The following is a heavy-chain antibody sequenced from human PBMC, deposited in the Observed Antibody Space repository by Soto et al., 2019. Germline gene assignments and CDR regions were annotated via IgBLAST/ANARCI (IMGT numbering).Heavy chain of an antibody. Sequence: PGGSLRLSCAASGFTFSSYAMSWVRQAPGKGLEWVSAISGSGGSTYDADSVKGRFTISRDNSKNTLYLQMNSLRAEDTAVYYCAKTPPGITMVRGVILPWAPLDYWGQGTLVTVSS. CDR3: AKTPPGITMVRGVILPWAPLDY. V-gene: IGHV3-23*01. J-gene: IGHJ4*02. CDR2: ISGSGGST. CDR1: GFTFSSYA. D-gene: IGHD3-10*01.